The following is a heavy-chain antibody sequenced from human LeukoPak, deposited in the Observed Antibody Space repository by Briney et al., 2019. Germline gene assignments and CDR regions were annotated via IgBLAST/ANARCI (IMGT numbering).Heavy chain of an antibody. Sequence: GGSLRLSCAASGFTFIAFWMHWVRQAPGKGLVWVSRINSDGSSTTYADSAKGRFTVSRDNAKNTLYLQMDSLRAEDSAVYYCARGLVHDTSGYYSDYWGQGILVTVSS. CDR1: GFTFIAFW. D-gene: IGHD3-22*01. J-gene: IGHJ4*02. CDR2: INSDGSST. V-gene: IGHV3-74*01. CDR3: ARGLVHDTSGYYSDY.